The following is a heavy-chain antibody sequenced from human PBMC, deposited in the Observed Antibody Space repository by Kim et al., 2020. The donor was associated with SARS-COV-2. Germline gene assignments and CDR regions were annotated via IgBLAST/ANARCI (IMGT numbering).Heavy chain of an antibody. CDR2: IKSDVSST. J-gene: IGHJ4*02. V-gene: IGHV3-74*01. Sequence: GGSLRLSCAASGFTFISYWMHWVRQAPGKGLVWVSRIKSDVSSTCYADSVKGRFTISRDNAKNTLYLQMNSLRVEDTAVYYCVRGYDIWGQGTLVTVSS. CDR3: VRGYDI. D-gene: IGHD3-9*01. CDR1: GFTFISYW.